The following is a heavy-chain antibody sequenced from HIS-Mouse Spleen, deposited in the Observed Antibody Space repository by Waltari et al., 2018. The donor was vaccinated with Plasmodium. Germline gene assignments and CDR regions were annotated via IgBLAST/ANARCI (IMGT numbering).Heavy chain of an antibody. CDR1: GGSISSGGYY. V-gene: IGHV4-31*03. J-gene: IGHJ4*02. Sequence: QVQLQESGPGLVKPSQTLSLTCTVPGGSISSGGYYWSWIRQHPGKGLEWIGYIYYSGSTYDNPSLKSRVTISVDTSKNQFSLKLSSVTAADTAVYYCARLINWDHQIDYWGQGTLVTVSS. CDR2: IYYSGST. CDR3: ARLINWDHQIDY. D-gene: IGHD7-27*01.